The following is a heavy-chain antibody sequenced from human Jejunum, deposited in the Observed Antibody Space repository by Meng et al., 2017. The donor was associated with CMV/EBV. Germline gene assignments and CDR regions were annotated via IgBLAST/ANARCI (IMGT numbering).Heavy chain of an antibody. CDR3: ARELGYCSGGNCYGGTFDY. V-gene: IGHV4-34*02. J-gene: IGHJ4*02. Sequence: QVQHQHVGAGLLGPSEALSLPCAVYGGSVSGHYWSWIRQTPGKGLEWIGEMNPSGVTIYNPSLKGRVTISVDTSKNQFSLKLTSVTAADTALYYCARELGYCSGGNCYGGTFDYWGQGTLVTVSS. D-gene: IGHD2-15*01. CDR1: GGSVSGHY. CDR2: MNPSGVT.